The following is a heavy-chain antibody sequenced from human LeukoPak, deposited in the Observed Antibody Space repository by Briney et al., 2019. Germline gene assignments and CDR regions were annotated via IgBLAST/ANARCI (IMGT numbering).Heavy chain of an antibody. J-gene: IGHJ4*02. V-gene: IGHV3-30*02. Sequence: QSGGSLRLSCAASGFIFSSSGMHWVRQAPGKGLEWVAFTQDDESNKYYSDSVRGRFTISRDNSKNTLYLQMNSLRAEDTAVYYCAKGRREQWLVPLDYWGQGTLVTVSS. CDR3: AKGRREQWLVPLDY. D-gene: IGHD6-19*01. CDR2: TQDDESNK. CDR1: GFIFSSSG.